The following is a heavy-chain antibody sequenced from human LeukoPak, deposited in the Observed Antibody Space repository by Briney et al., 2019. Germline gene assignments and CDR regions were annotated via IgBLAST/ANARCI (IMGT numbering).Heavy chain of an antibody. CDR1: GFTFTSYA. J-gene: IGHJ5*02. D-gene: IGHD3-10*01. CDR2: ISGSGGST. V-gene: IGHV3-23*01. Sequence: PGGSLRLSCAASGFTFTSYAMSWVRQAPGKGLEWVSAISGSGGSTYYADSVKGRFTISRDNSKNTLYLQMNSLRAEDTAVYCCAKDLLSYGSGNWFDPWGQGTLVTISS. CDR3: AKDLLSYGSGNWFDP.